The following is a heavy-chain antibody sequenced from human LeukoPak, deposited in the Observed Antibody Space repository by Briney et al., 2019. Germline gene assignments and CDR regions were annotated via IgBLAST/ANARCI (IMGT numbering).Heavy chain of an antibody. CDR3: ARGGSGRRIAARPRAFDI. Sequence: SETLSLTCTVSGGSISSYYWSWIRQPPGKGLEWIGYIYYSGSTNYNPSLKSRVTISVDTSKNQFSLKLSSVTAADTAVYYCARGGSGRRIAARPRAFDIWGQGTMVTVSS. CDR2: IYYSGST. V-gene: IGHV4-59*01. D-gene: IGHD6-6*01. CDR1: GGSISSYY. J-gene: IGHJ3*02.